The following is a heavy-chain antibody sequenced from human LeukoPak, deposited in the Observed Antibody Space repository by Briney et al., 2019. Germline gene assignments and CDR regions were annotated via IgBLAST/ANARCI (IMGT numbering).Heavy chain of an antibody. D-gene: IGHD6-6*01. V-gene: IGHV1-69*05. CDR3: ARDRIAAAADSLYYFDY. Sequence: GASVKVSCKASGGTFSSYAISWVRQAPGQGLEWMGGIIPIFGTANYAQKFQGRVTITTDESTSTAYMELSSLRSEDTAVYYCARDRIAAAADSLYYFDYWGQGTLVTVSS. CDR1: GGTFSSYA. CDR2: IIPIFGTA. J-gene: IGHJ4*02.